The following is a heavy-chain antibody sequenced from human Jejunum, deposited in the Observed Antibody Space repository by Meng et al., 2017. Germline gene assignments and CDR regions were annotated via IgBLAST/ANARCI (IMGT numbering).Heavy chain of an antibody. CDR2: VFFSGNT. J-gene: IGHJ2*01. CDR1: GGSINSDTNY. V-gene: IGHV4-61*02. D-gene: IGHD3-16*01. Sequence: SETLSLTCTVSGGSINSDTNYWNWIRQPAGKGVEWIGRVFFSGNTNYKPSLKSRVTISLDTSKNQISLKLTAVTAADTAVYYCASGGSAIAEWYLDLWGRGTPVTVSS. CDR3: ASGGSAIAEWYLDL.